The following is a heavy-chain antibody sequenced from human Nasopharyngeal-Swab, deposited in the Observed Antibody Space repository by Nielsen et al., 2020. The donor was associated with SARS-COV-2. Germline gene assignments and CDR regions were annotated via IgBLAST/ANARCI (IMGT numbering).Heavy chain of an antibody. D-gene: IGHD1-26*01. J-gene: IGHJ4*02. Sequence: GSLRLSCAASGFTFTDYTMHWVRQPPGQGLEWVAIMSYNGSNRYYADSVKGRFTFSRDNSKNTLYLQMTSLRAEDTAVYYCARGSRRAIVGATAYWGQGTLVTVSS. CDR2: MSYNGSNR. V-gene: IGHV3-30*14. CDR1: GFTFTDYT. CDR3: ARGSRRAIVGATAY.